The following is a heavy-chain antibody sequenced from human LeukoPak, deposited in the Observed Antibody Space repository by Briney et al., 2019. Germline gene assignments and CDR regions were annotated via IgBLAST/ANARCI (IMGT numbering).Heavy chain of an antibody. CDR2: ISYDGSNK. CDR3: ARDIVVVVAATPFSNWLDP. CDR1: GFTYSSYA. D-gene: IGHD2-15*01. V-gene: IGHV3-30-3*01. J-gene: IGHJ5*02. Sequence: GRSVSLPCAVSGFTYSSYAMHGLRQAPGKGLEGVAVISYDGSNKYYADSVKGRFTISRDNSKNTLYLQMNSLRAEDTAVYYCARDIVVVVAATPFSNWLDPWGQGTLVTVSS.